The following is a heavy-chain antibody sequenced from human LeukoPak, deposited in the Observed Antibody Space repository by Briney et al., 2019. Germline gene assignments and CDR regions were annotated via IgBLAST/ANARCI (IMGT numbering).Heavy chain of an antibody. CDR1: GFTFSSYA. CDR2: ISYDGSNK. V-gene: IGHV3-30-3*01. CDR3: ARDREMATMDYYGMDV. J-gene: IGHJ6*02. Sequence: GGSLRLSCAASGFTFSSYAMHWVRQAPGKGLEWLAVISYDGSNKYYADSVKGRFTSSRDNSKNTLYLQVNSLRGEDTAVYHCARDREMATMDYYGMDVWGQGTPVTVSS. D-gene: IGHD5-24*01.